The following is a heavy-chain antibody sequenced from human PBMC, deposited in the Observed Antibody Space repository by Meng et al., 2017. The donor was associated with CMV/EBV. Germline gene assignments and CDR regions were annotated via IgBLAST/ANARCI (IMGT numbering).Heavy chain of an antibody. Sequence: TFSSQWMHWVRQTPGKGLVWVSRISDDGYSAYYADFVKGRFTISRDNAKNTLYLQMNSLRAEDTAVYYCASPGMVRGVIRQNAPYDYWGHGILVTVSS. J-gene: IGHJ4*01. CDR3: ASPGMVRGVIRQNAPYDY. CDR1: TFSSQW. CDR2: ISDDGYSA. D-gene: IGHD3-10*01. V-gene: IGHV3-74*01.